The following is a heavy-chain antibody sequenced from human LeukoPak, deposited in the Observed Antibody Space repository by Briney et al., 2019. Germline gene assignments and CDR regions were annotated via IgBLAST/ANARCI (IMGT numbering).Heavy chain of an antibody. CDR3: TRDIWSSSGWYFDF. V-gene: IGHV3-33*01. J-gene: IGHJ4*02. CDR1: GFTFSIYG. D-gene: IGHD6-19*01. CDR2: IYFDGSNK. Sequence: PGRSLRLSCAASGFTFSIYGMQWVRQAPGNGLEWVALIYFDGSNKHYADSVKGRFTVSRDNSKNMVYLQMDSLRADDTAMYYCTRDIWSSSGWYFDFWGQGTLVSVSS.